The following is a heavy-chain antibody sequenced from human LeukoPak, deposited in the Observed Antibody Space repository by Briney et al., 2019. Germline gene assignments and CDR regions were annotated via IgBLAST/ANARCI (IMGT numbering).Heavy chain of an antibody. Sequence: GGSLRLSCAASGFTFSSYWMSWVRQAPGKGLEWVANIKQDGSEKYYVDSVKGRFTISRDNAKNSLYLQMNSLRAEDTAMYYCARLKCSSTSCYPHDAFDIWGQGTMVTVSS. D-gene: IGHD2-2*01. CDR2: IKQDGSEK. CDR3: ARLKCSSTSCYPHDAFDI. CDR1: GFTFSSYW. J-gene: IGHJ3*02. V-gene: IGHV3-7*03.